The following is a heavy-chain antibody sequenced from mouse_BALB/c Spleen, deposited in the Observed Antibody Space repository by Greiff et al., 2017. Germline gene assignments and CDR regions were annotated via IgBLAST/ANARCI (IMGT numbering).Heavy chain of an antibody. V-gene: IGHV5-9-4*01. D-gene: IGHD2-4*01. CDR3: ARGTMITDWYFDV. Sequence: EVQLVESGGGLVKPGGSLKLSCAASGFTFSSYAMSWVRQSPEKRLEWVAEISSGGSYTYYPDTVTGRFTISRDNAKNTLYLEMSSLRSEDTAMYYCARGTMITDWYFDVWGAGTTVTVSS. J-gene: IGHJ1*01. CDR1: GFTFSSYA. CDR2: ISSGGSYT.